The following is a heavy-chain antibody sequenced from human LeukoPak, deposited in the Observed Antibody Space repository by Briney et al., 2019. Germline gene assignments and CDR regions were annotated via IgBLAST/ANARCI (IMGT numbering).Heavy chain of an antibody. CDR2: IYYSGST. V-gene: IGHV4-59*08. CDR1: GGSISSYY. J-gene: IGHJ6*02. D-gene: IGHD2-21*01. Sequence: PSETLSLTCTVSGGSISSYYWSWIRQPPGKGLEWIGYIYYSGSTNYNPSLKSRVTISVDTSKNQFSLKLSSVTAADTAVYYCARVWHSAIAGYGMDVWGQGTTVTVSS. CDR3: ARVWHSAIAGYGMDV.